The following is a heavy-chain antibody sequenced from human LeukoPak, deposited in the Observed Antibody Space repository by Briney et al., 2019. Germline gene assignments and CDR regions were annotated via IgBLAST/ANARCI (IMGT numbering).Heavy chain of an antibody. J-gene: IGHJ4*02. CDR2: ISGDGGST. V-gene: IGHV3-43*02. CDR1: GFIFDNYA. D-gene: IGHD4-17*01. Sequence: GGSLRLSCAAPGFIFDNYAIHWVRQAPGKGLEWVSLISGDGGSTFYADSVRGRFTISRDDAKNTLYLQMHSLRAEDTAMYYCARGHYGDYFWGQGTQVTVSS. CDR3: ARGHYGDYF.